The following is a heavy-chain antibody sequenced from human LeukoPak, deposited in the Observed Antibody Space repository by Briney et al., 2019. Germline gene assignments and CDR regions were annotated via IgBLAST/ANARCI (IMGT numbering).Heavy chain of an antibody. CDR2: INKDGGEK. D-gene: IGHD6-13*01. CDR3: TRGGASSSWFWNN. J-gene: IGHJ4*02. V-gene: IGHV3-7*04. Sequence: TGGSLRLSCAASGFTVSSNYMSWVRQAPGRGLEWVANINKDGGEKYYVDSVKGRFTISRDNARNSLFLQMNSLRAEDTAVYYCTRGGASSSWFWNNWGQGALVTVSS. CDR1: GFTVSSNY.